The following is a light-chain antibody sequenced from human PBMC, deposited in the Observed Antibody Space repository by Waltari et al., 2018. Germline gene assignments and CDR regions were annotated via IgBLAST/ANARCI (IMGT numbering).Light chain of an antibody. CDR2: RGD. CDR3: QSYDSDLNAVL. CDR1: SPNIGAGYD. J-gene: IGLJ2*01. Sequence: QSVLTQPPSVSGAPGQSVTISCTGSSPNIGAGYDVHGYQQIPGSDPKVLIYRGDNRPSGVPGRFSGSKSGTSASLSVTGLHVEDEADYFCQSYDSDLNAVLFGGGTKLTVL. V-gene: IGLV1-40*01.